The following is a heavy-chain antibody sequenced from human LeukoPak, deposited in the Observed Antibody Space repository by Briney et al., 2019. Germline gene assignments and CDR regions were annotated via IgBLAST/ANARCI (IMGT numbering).Heavy chain of an antibody. J-gene: IGHJ4*02. Sequence: GGSLRLSCAASGFTFSGYYMSWIRQAPGKGLEWVSYISNSGSTTSYADSVKGRFTISRDNAKNSLYLQMNSLRAEDTAAYYCARVRGSFASDYWGQGTLVTVSS. CDR2: ISNSGSTT. V-gene: IGHV3-11*01. D-gene: IGHD1-26*01. CDR1: GFTFSGYY. CDR3: ARVRGSFASDY.